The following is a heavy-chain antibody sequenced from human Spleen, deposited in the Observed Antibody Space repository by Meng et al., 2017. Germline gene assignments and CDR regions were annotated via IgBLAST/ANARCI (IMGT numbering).Heavy chain of an antibody. CDR2: INWNGGST. CDR1: GFTFTSFG. J-gene: IGHJ5*02. D-gene: IGHD2-2*01. Sequence: GGSLRLSCAASGFTFTSFGMSWVRQAPGKGLEWVSGINWNGGSTGYADSVKGRFTISRDNAKNSLYLQMNSLRAEDTALYYCARVVGDIVVVPAATFINWFDPWGQGTLVTVSS. V-gene: IGHV3-20*04. CDR3: ARVVGDIVVVPAATFINWFDP.